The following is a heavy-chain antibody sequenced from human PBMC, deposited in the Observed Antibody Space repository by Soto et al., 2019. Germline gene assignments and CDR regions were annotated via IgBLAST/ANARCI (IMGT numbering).Heavy chain of an antibody. J-gene: IGHJ1*01. CDR2: ISGSGAST. CDR1: GFILSDHH. Sequence: PGGSLRLPCAASGFILSDHHMGWIRQAPGKGLEWVSAISGSGASTHYADSVKGRFTISRDNSKNTLYLQMNSLRAEDTAVYYCAKDIVVVVAAPRGSAYFQHWGQGTLVTVSS. CDR3: AKDIVVVVAAPRGSAYFQH. V-gene: IGHV3-23*01. D-gene: IGHD2-15*01.